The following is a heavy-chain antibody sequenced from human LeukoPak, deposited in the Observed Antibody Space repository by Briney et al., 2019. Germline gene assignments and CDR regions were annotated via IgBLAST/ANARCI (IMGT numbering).Heavy chain of an antibody. J-gene: IGHJ4*02. CDR1: GGSISSSSYY. Sequence: PSETLSLTCTVSGGSISSSSYYWGWIRQPPGKGLEWVSAISGSGGSTHYADSVKGRFTISRDNSKNTLYLQMNSLRAEDTAVYYCAKDVIAAAGTTPFDYWGQGTLVTVSS. V-gene: IGHV3-23*01. CDR2: ISGSGGST. D-gene: IGHD6-13*01. CDR3: AKDVIAAAGTTPFDY.